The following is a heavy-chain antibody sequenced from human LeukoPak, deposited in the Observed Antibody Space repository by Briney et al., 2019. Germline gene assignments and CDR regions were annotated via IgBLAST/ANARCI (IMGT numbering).Heavy chain of an antibody. Sequence: GGSLRLSCTASGFTFSDYWMIWVRQVLGKGLQWVADIKQDGSDRFYVDSVKGRFTISRDNAKNSVYLQMSSLRAEDTAVYYCARLYCGVGICYSYYMDVWGKGTTVTVSS. V-gene: IGHV3-7*01. CDR2: IKQDGSDR. J-gene: IGHJ6*03. D-gene: IGHD2-21*01. CDR3: ARLYCGVGICYSYYMDV. CDR1: GFTFSDYW.